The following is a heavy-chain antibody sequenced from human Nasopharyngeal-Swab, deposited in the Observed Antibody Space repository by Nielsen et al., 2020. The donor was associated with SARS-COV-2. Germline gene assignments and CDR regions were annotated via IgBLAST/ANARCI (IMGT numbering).Heavy chain of an antibody. Sequence: GESLKISCAASGFTFSSYWMSWVRQAPGKGLEWVANTKQDGSEKYYVDSVKGRFTISRDNAKNSLYLQMNSLRAEDTAVYYCARSLYYYYDSSGYSLWGQGTLVTVSS. V-gene: IGHV3-7*01. J-gene: IGHJ4*02. D-gene: IGHD3-22*01. CDR3: ARSLYYYYDSSGYSL. CDR1: GFTFSSYW. CDR2: TKQDGSEK.